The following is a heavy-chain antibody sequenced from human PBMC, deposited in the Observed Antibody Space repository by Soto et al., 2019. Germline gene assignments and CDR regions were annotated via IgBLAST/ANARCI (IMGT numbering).Heavy chain of an antibody. J-gene: IGHJ6*02. CDR1: GFTFSSYA. CDR2: ISYDGSNK. V-gene: IGHV3-30-3*01. CDR3: AREGPGALYYYGMDV. Sequence: GGSLRLSCAASGFTFSSYAMHWVRQAPGKGLEWVAVISYDGSNKYYADSVKGRFTISRDNSKNTLYLQMNSLRAEDTAVYYCAREGPGALYYYGMDVWGQGTTVTVSS. D-gene: IGHD3-10*01.